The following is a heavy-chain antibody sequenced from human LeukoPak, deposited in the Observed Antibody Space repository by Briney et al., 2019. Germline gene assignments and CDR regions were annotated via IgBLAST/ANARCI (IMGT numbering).Heavy chain of an antibody. CDR3: ARTMHYMDV. CDR1: GGSISSYY. J-gene: IGHJ6*03. V-gene: IGHV4-59*01. D-gene: IGHD5-24*01. Sequence: PSETLSLTCTVSGGSISSYYWSWIRQPPGKGLEWIGYIYYSGSTNYNPSLKSRVTISVDTSKNQFSLKLSSVTAAGTAVYYCARTMHYMDVWGKGTTVTISS. CDR2: IYYSGST.